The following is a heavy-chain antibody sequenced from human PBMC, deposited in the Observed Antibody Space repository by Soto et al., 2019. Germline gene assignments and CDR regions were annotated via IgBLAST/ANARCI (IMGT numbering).Heavy chain of an antibody. V-gene: IGHV4-34*01. Sequence: QVQLQQWGAGLLKPSETLSLTCAVYGGSFSDYYWSWIRQPPGEGLEWIGEINHSVSTNYNPSLKSRVTISVDTSKKQFSLKLSSVTAADTAVYYCARGLGHGLVISLYYAMDVWGQGTTVTVSS. CDR1: GGSFSDYY. D-gene: IGHD3-9*01. J-gene: IGHJ6*02. CDR2: INHSVST. CDR3: ARGLGHGLVISLYYAMDV.